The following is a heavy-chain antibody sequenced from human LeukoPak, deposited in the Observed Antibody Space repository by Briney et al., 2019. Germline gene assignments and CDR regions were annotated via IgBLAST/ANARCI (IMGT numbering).Heavy chain of an antibody. J-gene: IGHJ4*02. CDR1: GFTFSDYS. CDR2: ISRGRPNI. V-gene: IGHV3-48*02. CDR3: VRDPEALDY. Sequence: GGSLRLSCVASGFTFSDYSMNWVRQAPGKGLEWVSYISRGRPNIHYAQSVKGRFTISRDSAKNTLYLQMNSLRDEDTAVYYCVRDPEALDYWGQGTLVTVSS.